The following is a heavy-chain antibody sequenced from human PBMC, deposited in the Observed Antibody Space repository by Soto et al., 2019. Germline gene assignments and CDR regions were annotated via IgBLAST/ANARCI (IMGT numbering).Heavy chain of an antibody. J-gene: IGHJ6*02. V-gene: IGHV4-31*03. CDR3: ARESGGYDSSTRYGLDV. CDR1: GGSISSVGHY. Sequence: SETLSLTCSVSGGSISSVGHYWTWIRQQPGKGLEWIGYIYYSGSTDYNPSLKSRVTISVDRSKNQFSLNLSSVTAADTAIYYCARESGGYDSSTRYGLDVWGLGTTVTVSS. D-gene: IGHD6-25*01. CDR2: IYYSGST.